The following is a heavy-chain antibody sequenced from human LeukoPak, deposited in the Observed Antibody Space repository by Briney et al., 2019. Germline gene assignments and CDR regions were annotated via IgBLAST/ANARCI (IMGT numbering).Heavy chain of an antibody. J-gene: IGHJ5*02. V-gene: IGHV3-53*01. D-gene: IGHD6-6*01. CDR1: GLTVSSNY. Sequence: PGGSLRLSCAASGLTVSSNYMSWVRQAPGKGREWVSVIYSGGSTYYADSVEGRFTISRDNSKNTLYLQMNSLRAEDTAVYYCARDSSSSGGGWFDPWGQGTLVTVSS. CDR2: IYSGGST. CDR3: ARDSSSSGGGWFDP.